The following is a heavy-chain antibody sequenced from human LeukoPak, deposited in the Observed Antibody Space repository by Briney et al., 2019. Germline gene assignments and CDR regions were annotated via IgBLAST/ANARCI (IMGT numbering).Heavy chain of an antibody. CDR1: GGSFSKYC. CDR2: INQSGST. D-gene: IGHD2-8*01. V-gene: IGHV4-34*01. CDR3: TRGFSFTPGRYGTKSGLCFDY. Sequence: PSETLSLTCAVYGGSFSKYCWTWVRQPPGKGLEWIGEINQSGSTNYNPSLKSRVTISVDTSKNQFSLKLSSVTAADTAVYYCTRGFSFTPGRYGTKSGLCFDYWGQGTLVPVSS. J-gene: IGHJ4*02.